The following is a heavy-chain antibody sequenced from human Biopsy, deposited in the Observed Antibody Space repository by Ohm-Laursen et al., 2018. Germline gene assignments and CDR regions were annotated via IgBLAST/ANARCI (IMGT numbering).Heavy chain of an antibody. D-gene: IGHD1-26*01. J-gene: IGHJ6*02. CDR3: ARDPIVGSKADGMDV. Sequence: RFLRLSCAASGFTFSVYAMHWVRQAPGKGLEWVAIIWYDGSSEYYADSVKGRFTISRDNSRNTVYLQMNSLRAEDTAIYYCARDPIVGSKADGMDVWGQGTTVTVSS. CDR2: IWYDGSSE. V-gene: IGHV3-33*01. CDR1: GFTFSVYA.